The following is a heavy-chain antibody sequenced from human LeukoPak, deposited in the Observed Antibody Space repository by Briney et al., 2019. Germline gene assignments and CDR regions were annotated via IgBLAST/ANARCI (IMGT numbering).Heavy chain of an antibody. CDR3: ATASWREGHGGAFDI. D-gene: IGHD6-13*01. CDR2: ISAYNGNT. V-gene: IGHV1-18*04. CDR1: GYSFADYY. J-gene: IGHJ3*02. Sequence: ASVKVSCKASGYSFADYYMHWVRQAPGQGLDWMGWISAYNGNTNYAQKLQGRVTMTTDTSTSTAYMELRSLRSDDTAVYYCATASWREGHGGAFDIWGQGTMVTVSS.